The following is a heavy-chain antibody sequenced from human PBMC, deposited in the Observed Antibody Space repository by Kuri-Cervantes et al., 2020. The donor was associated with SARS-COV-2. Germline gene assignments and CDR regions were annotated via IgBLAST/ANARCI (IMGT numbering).Heavy chain of an antibody. V-gene: IGHV4-59*08. CDR1: GGSISSYY. CDR2: IYYSGST. J-gene: IGHJ6*02. Sequence: SETLSLTCTVSGGSISSYYWSWIRQPPGEGLEWIGYIYYSGSTNYNPSLKSRVTIPVDTSKNQFSLKLSSVTAADTAVYYCARHGFDFWSGYARTYYYYYGMDVWGQGTTVTVSS. D-gene: IGHD3-3*01. CDR3: ARHGFDFWSGYARTYYYYYGMDV.